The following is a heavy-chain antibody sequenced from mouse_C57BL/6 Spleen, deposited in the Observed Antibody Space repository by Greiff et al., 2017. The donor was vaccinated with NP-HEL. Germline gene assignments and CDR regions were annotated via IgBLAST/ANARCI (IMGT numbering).Heavy chain of an antibody. CDR1: GYTFTSYW. V-gene: IGHV1-64*01. J-gene: IGHJ2*01. CDR3: ARRDYDGFDY. D-gene: IGHD2-4*01. Sequence: QVQLKQPGAELVKPGASVKLSCKASGYTFTSYWMHWVKQRPGQGLEWIGMIHPNSGSTNYNEKFKSKATLTVDKSSSTAYMQLSSLTSEDSAVYYCARRDYDGFDYWGQGTTLTVSS. CDR2: IHPNSGST.